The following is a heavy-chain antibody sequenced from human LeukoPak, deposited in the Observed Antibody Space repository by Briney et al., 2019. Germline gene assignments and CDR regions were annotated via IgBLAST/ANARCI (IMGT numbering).Heavy chain of an antibody. Sequence: GGSLRLSCAASGFTFSSYEMNWVRQAPGKELEWVSYISSSGSTIYYADSVKGRFTISRDNAKNSLYLQMNNLRAEDTAVYYCASPPRGDCSGGSCYDYWGQGTLVTVSS. CDR1: GFTFSSYE. CDR3: ASPPRGDCSGGSCYDY. J-gene: IGHJ4*02. D-gene: IGHD2-15*01. CDR2: ISSSGSTI. V-gene: IGHV3-48*03.